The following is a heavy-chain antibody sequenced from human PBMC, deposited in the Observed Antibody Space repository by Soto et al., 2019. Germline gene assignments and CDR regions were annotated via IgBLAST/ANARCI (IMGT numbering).Heavy chain of an antibody. CDR1: GGSISSSSYY. J-gene: IGHJ6*02. CDR2: IYSSGST. D-gene: IGHD4-17*01. V-gene: IGHV4-39*01. Sequence: QLQLQESGPGLVKPSETLSLTCTVSGGSISSSSYYWGWLRQPPGKGLEWIGSIYSSGSTYYNPSLKSRVTISVDTSKNQFSLKLGSVTAADTAVYYCASQGLRYYYYGMDVWGQGTTVTVAS. CDR3: ASQGLRYYYYGMDV.